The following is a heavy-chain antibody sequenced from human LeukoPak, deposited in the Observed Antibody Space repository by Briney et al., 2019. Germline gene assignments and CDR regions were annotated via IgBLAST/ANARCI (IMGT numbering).Heavy chain of an antibody. J-gene: IGHJ3*02. V-gene: IGHV4-4*02. D-gene: IGHD3-22*01. CDR3: ARDLLYDSSRAFDI. CDR1: GGSISSSNR. CDR2: IYHSGST. Sequence: PSGTLSLTCAVSGGSISSSNRWSWVRQPPGKGLEWIGEIYHSGSTNYNPSLKSRVTISVDKSKNQFSLKLSSVTAADTAVYYCARDLLYDSSRAFDIWGQGTMVTVSS.